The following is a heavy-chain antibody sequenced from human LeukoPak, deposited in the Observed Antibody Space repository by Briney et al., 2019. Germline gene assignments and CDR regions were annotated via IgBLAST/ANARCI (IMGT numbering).Heavy chain of an antibody. D-gene: IGHD6-13*01. Sequence: HSARSLRLSCAASGFTFSTYAMSWVRLAPGKGLECVSGTHGSGDSTYYADSVKGRFTISRDNSKNTPYLQMNSLIADDPAINYCAKVGDTNIWYCCDYWGRGSVDSVCS. V-gene: IGHV3-23*01. CDR1: GFTFSTYA. CDR2: THGSGDST. J-gene: IGHJ4*02. CDR3: AKVGDTNIWYCCDY.